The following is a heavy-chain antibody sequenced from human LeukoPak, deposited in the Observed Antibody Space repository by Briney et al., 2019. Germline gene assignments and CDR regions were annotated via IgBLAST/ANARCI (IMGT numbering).Heavy chain of an antibody. CDR3: AKRIVGAKGLGGDYFDY. V-gene: IGHV3-23*01. CDR1: GFTFSSYA. J-gene: IGHJ4*02. Sequence: GGSLRLSCAASGFTFSSYAMSWVRQAPGKGLEWVSAISGSGGGTYYADSVKGRFTISRDNSKNTLYLQMNSLRAEDTAVYYCAKRIVGAKGLGGDYFDYWGQGTLVTVSS. D-gene: IGHD1-26*01. CDR2: ISGSGGGT.